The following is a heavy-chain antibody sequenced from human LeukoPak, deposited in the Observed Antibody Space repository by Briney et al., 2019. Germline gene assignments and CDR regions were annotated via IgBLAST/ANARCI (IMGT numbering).Heavy chain of an antibody. J-gene: IGHJ4*02. D-gene: IGHD2-2*01. V-gene: IGHV4-34*01. Sequence: PSETLSLTRAVYGGSFSGYYWSWIRQPPGKGLEWIGEINHSGSTNYNPSLKSRVTISVDTSKNQFSLKLSSVTAADTAVYYCARAPGGYCSSTSCSYFDYWGQGTLITVSS. CDR1: GGSFSGYY. CDR2: INHSGST. CDR3: ARAPGGYCSSTSCSYFDY.